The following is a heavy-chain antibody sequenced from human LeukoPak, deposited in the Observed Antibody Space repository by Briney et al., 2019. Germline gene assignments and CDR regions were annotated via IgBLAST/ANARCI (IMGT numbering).Heavy chain of an antibody. J-gene: IGHJ4*02. CDR1: GGSTYSTSFY. CDR2: MYYDGST. Sequence: PSETLSLTCTVSGGSTYSTSFYWGWIRQPPGKGLEWIGSMYYDGSTYYNPSLKSRVTISVDTSKNQFSLKLTSVTAADTAVYFCARRSDSGSDDGEDYFDYWGRGTLVTVSS. D-gene: IGHD1-26*01. CDR3: ARRSDSGSDDGEDYFDY. V-gene: IGHV4-39*01.